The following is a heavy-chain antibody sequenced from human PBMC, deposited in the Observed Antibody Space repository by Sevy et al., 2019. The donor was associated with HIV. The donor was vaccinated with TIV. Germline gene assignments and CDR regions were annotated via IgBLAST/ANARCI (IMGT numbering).Heavy chain of an antibody. CDR3: ATGNGGGYDPGVPY. V-gene: IGHV1-24*01. D-gene: IGHD5-12*01. CDR2: FDPEDGET. Sequence: ASVKVSCKVSGYTLTELSMHWVRQAPGKGLEWMGGFDPEDGETIYAQKFQGRVTMTEDTSTDTAYMELSSLRSEDTAVYYCATGNGGGYDPGVPYCGQGTLVTVSS. J-gene: IGHJ4*02. CDR1: GYTLTELS.